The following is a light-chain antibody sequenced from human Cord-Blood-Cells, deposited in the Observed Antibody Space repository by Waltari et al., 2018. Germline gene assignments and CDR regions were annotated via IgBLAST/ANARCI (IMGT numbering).Light chain of an antibody. V-gene: IGKV3-11*01. CDR3: QQRSNWPT. J-gene: IGKJ2*01. Sequence: EIVLTQSPATLSLSPGERATLSCRASQSVSSYLAWYQQQPGQAPRLLIYDASNRATGIPARFSGSWSGTDFTLTISSLEHEDFAVYYCQQRSNWPTFGQGTKLEIK. CDR2: DAS. CDR1: QSVSSY.